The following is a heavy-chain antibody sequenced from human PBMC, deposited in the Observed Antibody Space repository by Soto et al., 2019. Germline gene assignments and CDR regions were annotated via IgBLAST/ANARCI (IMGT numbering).Heavy chain of an antibody. J-gene: IGHJ4*01. CDR3: GSPRSGPSPDVGH. V-gene: IGHV1-2*02. CDR1: VFSVDTTYC. D-gene: IGHD2-15*01. CDR2: INPNSGDT. Sequence: VKVSCKASVFSVDTTYCIHWVRRAPGQGLEWMGSINPNSGDTNYAQNFQGRVTMTRDTSISTAYMEVSSLTSDDTAVYYCGSPRSGPSPDVGHWGHGTVVTVSS.